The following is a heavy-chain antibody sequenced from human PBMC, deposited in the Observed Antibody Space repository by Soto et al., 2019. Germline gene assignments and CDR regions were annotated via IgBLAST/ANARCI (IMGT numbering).Heavy chain of an antibody. CDR1: GGSISSYY. Sequence: SETLSLTCTVSGGSISSYYWSWIRQPPGKGLEWIGYNYYSGSTNYNPSLKSRVTITVDTSKNQFSLKLSSVTAADTAVYYCARRYGDYFDYWGQGTLVTVSS. CDR2: NYYSGST. CDR3: ARRYGDYFDY. J-gene: IGHJ4*02. D-gene: IGHD4-17*01. V-gene: IGHV4-59*08.